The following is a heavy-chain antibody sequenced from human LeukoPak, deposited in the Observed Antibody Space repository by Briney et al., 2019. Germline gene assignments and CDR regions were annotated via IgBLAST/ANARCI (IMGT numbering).Heavy chain of an antibody. CDR2: ISTSGTNI. D-gene: IGHD2-2*01. CDR3: AKDPGYCSSTSCYGDY. Sequence: GGSLRLSCAASGFTFSDYYISWIRQAPGRGLEWVSYISTSGTNIYYADSVKGRFTISRDNAKNSLFLQMNSLRAEDTAVYYCAKDPGYCSSTSCYGDYWGQGTLVTVSS. J-gene: IGHJ4*02. V-gene: IGHV3-11*04. CDR1: GFTFSDYY.